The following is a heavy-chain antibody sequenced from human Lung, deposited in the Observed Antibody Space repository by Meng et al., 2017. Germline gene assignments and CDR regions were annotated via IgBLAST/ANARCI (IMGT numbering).Heavy chain of an antibody. J-gene: IGHJ4*02. CDR3: ARGTPGRSCCDY. CDR1: DYTFTGYG. V-gene: IGHV1-18*01. Sequence: HVQLLQSGAEVKQTGASLKVACKASDYTFTGYGVCWVRQAPGQGLEWMAWLGAHPGDTSFAPKFLGRVTVTADAATATAYMELRSLRSDDTAVYYCARGTPGRSCCDYWGLGTLVTVSS. D-gene: IGHD2-15*01. CDR2: LGAHPGDT.